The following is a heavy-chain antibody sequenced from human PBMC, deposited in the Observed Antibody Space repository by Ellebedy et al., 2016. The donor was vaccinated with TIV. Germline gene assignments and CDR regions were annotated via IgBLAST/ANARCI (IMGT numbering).Heavy chain of an antibody. CDR2: ISSSSSYI. D-gene: IGHD2-15*01. Sequence: GESLKISCAASGFTVSSNYMSWVRQAPGKGLEWVSSISSSSSYIYYADSVKGRFTISRDNAKNSLYLQMNSLRAEDTAVYYCARGDVVWGQGTLVTVSS. J-gene: IGHJ4*02. CDR1: GFTVSSNY. V-gene: IGHV3-21*01. CDR3: ARGDVV.